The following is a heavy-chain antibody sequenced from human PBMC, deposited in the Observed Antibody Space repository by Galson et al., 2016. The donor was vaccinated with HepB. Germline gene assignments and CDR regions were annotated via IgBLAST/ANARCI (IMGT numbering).Heavy chain of an antibody. CDR2: IYWDDDK. CDR1: GFSLTTSGVG. J-gene: IGHJ4*02. D-gene: IGHD6-13*01. V-gene: IGHV2-5*02. CDR3: AHRRQQLSPAYFDY. Sequence: PALVKPTQTLTLTCTFSGFSLTTSGVGVGWIRQPPGKALEWLALIYWDDDKRYTPSLKSRLTITQDTSKNQVVLRMTNMDPVDTATYYCAHRRQQLSPAYFDYWGQGTLVTVSS.